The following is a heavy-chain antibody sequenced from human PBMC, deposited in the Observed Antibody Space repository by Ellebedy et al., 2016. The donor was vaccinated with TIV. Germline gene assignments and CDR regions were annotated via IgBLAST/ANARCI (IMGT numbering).Heavy chain of an antibody. CDR2: IYSSGTT. CDR3: ARNPEAKSSSLNWYFDI. J-gene: IGHJ2*01. CDR1: DFTVSNNY. V-gene: IGHV3-53*01. Sequence: GGSLRLSCAASDFTVSNNYMSWVRQAPGKGLEWVSIIYSSGTTYYADSVECRFTISRDNSKNTLYLLLNNLRVDDTAVYYCARNPEAKSSSLNWYFDIWGRGSLVTVSS. D-gene: IGHD1-14*01.